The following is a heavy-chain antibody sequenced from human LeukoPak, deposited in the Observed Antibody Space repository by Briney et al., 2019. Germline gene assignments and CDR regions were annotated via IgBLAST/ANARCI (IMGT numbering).Heavy chain of an antibody. Sequence: GGSLRLSCVASGFTFSSYGMHRVRQAPGKGLEWVAVISDDGSNKDHADSVKGRFTISRDNSKNTLYLQMNSLRTEDTAVYYCARDPSNSGSYYVLDYWGQGTLVTVSS. CDR1: GFTFSSYG. CDR2: ISDDGSNK. CDR3: ARDPSNSGSYYVLDY. J-gene: IGHJ4*02. D-gene: IGHD1-26*01. V-gene: IGHV3-30*04.